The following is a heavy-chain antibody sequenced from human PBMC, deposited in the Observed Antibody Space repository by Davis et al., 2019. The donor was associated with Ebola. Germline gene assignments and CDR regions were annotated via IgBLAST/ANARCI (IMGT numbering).Heavy chain of an antibody. Sequence: HTGGSLRLSCAASGFTFSSYWMHWVRQAPGKGLVWVSRINSDGSSTSYADSVKGRFTISRDNAKNSLYLQMNSLRAEDTAVYYCARDGDGYNLLYYYYYGMDVWGQGTTVTVSS. CDR2: INSDGSST. CDR1: GFTFSSYW. V-gene: IGHV3-74*01. J-gene: IGHJ6*02. D-gene: IGHD5-24*01. CDR3: ARDGDGYNLLYYYYYGMDV.